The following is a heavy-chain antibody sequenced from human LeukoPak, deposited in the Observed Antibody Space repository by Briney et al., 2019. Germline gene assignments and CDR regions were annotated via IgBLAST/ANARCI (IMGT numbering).Heavy chain of an antibody. CDR3: ARAYYDSSGTYSFFYYYYYMDV. J-gene: IGHJ6*03. CDR1: GGSIRISSYL. V-gene: IGHV4-39*07. CDR2: VSYSGST. D-gene: IGHD3-22*01. Sequence: RSSETLSLTCNVSGGSIRISSYLWGWIRQPPGKGLEWIGSVSYSGSTYYNPSLKSRVSISVDTSKNQFSLKLISMTAADTAVYYCARAYYDSSGTYSFFYYYYYMDVWGKGTTVTISS.